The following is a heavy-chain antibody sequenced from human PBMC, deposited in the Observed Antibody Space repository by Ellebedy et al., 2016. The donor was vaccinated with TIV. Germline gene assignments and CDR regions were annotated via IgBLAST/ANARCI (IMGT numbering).Heavy chain of an antibody. CDR3: ARDLRHYSSSPNFDY. J-gene: IGHJ4*02. CDR2: ISYDGSNK. D-gene: IGHD6-6*01. CDR1: GFTFSSYA. Sequence: GESLKISCAASGFTFSSYAMHWVRQAPGKGLEWVAVISYDGSNKYYADSVKGRFTISRDNSKNTLYLQMNSLRAEDTAVYYCARDLRHYSSSPNFDYWGQGTLVTVSS. V-gene: IGHV3-30-3*01.